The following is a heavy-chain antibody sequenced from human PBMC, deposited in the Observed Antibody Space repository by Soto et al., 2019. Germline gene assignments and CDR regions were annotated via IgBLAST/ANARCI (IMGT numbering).Heavy chain of an antibody. CDR1: GFTFSSYA. V-gene: IGHV3-23*01. J-gene: IGHJ4*02. CDR3: ANHKLELPTTPFDY. CDR2: ISGSGGST. Sequence: EVQLLESGGGLVQPGGSLRLSCAASGFTFSSYAMSWVRQAPGQGLEWVSAISGSGGSTYYADSGKGRFTISRDNSKNTVYLKMNSLSAEDTAVYYFANHKLELPTTPFDYWGQGTLVTVSS. D-gene: IGHD1-7*01.